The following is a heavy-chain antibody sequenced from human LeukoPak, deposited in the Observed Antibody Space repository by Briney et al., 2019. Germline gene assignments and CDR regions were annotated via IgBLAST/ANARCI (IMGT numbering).Heavy chain of an antibody. CDR2: INPSGGST. D-gene: IGHD4-17*01. Sequence: ASVKVSCKASGYTFASYYMHWVRQAPGQGLEWMGIINPSGGSTSYAQKFQGRVTMTRDTSTSTVYMELSSLRSEDTAVYYCARDLQADDYGDKQSDHWGQGTLVTVSS. CDR3: ARDLQADDYGDKQSDH. V-gene: IGHV1-46*01. J-gene: IGHJ4*02. CDR1: GYTFASYY.